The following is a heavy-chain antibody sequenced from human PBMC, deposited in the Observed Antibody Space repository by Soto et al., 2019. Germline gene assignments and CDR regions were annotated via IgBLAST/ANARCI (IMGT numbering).Heavy chain of an antibody. V-gene: IGHV3-53*01. D-gene: IGHD1-26*01. CDR2: IYSGGRT. CDR3: AGRVGATNYGMDV. J-gene: IGHJ6*02. Sequence: PGGSLRVSCAASEFTVSSNYMNWVRQAPGKGLECVSTIYSGGRTYYADSVKGRFTISRDNSKNTLYLQMNNLRAEDTAVYYCAGRVGATNYGMDVWGQGTTVTVSS. CDR1: EFTVSSNY.